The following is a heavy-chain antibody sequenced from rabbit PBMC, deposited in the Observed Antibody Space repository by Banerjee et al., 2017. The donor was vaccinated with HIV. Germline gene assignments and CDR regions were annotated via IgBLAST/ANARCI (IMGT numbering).Heavy chain of an antibody. D-gene: IGHD4-2*01. V-gene: IGHV1S40*01. J-gene: IGHJ4*01. CDR3: ARDAGYAGSNL. Sequence: QSLEESGGDLVKPGASLTLTCTASGFDFISNAMCWVRQAPGKGLEWIACIYSGSSGSTYYASWAKGRFTISKTSSTTVTLQMTSLTAADTATYFCARDAGYAGSNLWGQGTLVTV. CDR2: IYSGSSGST. CDR1: GFDFISNA.